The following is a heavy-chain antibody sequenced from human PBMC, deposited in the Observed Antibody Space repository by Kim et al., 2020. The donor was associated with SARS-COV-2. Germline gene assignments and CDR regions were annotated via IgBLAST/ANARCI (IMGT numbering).Heavy chain of an antibody. V-gene: IGHV4-34*01. J-gene: IGHJ5*02. D-gene: IGHD2-2*01. CDR2: INHSGST. CDR1: GGSFSGYY. CDR3: ARRYCSSTSCYRGGFDP. Sequence: SETLSLTCAVYGGSFSGYYWSWIRQPPGKGLEWIGEINHSGSTNYNPSLKSRVTISVDTSKNQFSLKLSSVTAADTAVYYCARRYCSSTSCYRGGFDPWGQGTLVTVSS.